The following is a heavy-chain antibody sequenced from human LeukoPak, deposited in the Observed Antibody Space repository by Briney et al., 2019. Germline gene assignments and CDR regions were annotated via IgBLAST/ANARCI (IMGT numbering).Heavy chain of an antibody. J-gene: IGHJ3*02. CDR1: GFXFTTSA. V-gene: IGHV1-58*01. D-gene: IGHD2-8*02. CDR3: AAVPNANAWYWDDAFDI. Sequence: GASVKVSCKASGFXFTTSAVQWVRQARGQRLEWIGRIVVGSGNTDHAQKFQGRLTITRDISTSTAYMELSSLTSDDTAVYYCAAVPNANAWYWDDAFDIWGQGTMVTVSS. CDR2: IVVGSGNT.